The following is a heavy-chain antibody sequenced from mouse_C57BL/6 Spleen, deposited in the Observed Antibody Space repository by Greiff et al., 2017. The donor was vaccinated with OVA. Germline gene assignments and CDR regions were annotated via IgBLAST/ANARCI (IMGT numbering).Heavy chain of an antibody. D-gene: IGHD1-1*02. CDR3: ARQVAGTWFAY. CDR1: GYTFTSYW. CDR2: INPSNGGT. Sequence: VKLMESGTELVKPGASVKLSCKASGYTFTSYWMHWVKQRPGQGLEWIGNINPSNGGTNYNEKFKSKATLTVDKSSSTAYMQLSSLTSEDSAVYYCARQVAGTWFAYWGQGTLVTVSA. J-gene: IGHJ3*01. V-gene: IGHV1-53*01.